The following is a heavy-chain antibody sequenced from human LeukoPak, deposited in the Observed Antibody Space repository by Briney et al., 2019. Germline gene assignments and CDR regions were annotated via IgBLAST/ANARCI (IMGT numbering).Heavy chain of an antibody. CDR2: ISLHSRTI. Sequence: GGSLRLSCVGSGFPFDDHAMHWVRHPPGKGLEWVSVISLHSRTIGYGDSVESRFTISRDNTKHSLYLQMNSLSPEDTASYYCAKSTDSSAFPDSGGQGTLVTVSS. CDR3: AKSTDSSAFPDS. J-gene: IGHJ4*02. V-gene: IGHV3-9*01. CDR1: GFPFDDHA. D-gene: IGHD3-22*01.